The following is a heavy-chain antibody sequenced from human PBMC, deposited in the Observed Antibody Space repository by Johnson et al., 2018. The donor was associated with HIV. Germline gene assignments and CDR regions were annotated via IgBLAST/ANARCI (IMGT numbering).Heavy chain of an antibody. CDR2: ISGSGGTI. D-gene: IGHD2-2*03. CDR1: GFSFSDYY. Sequence: QVQLVESGGGVVQPGGSLRLSCTASGFSFSDYYMSWIRQAPGKGLEWVSYISGSGGTIYNADSVKGRFIISRDNAKNSLYLQMNSLRAEDTAVYYCASGYCSSTSCYGRKLLDDAFDIWGQGTMVTVSS. CDR3: ASGYCSSTSCYGRKLLDDAFDI. J-gene: IGHJ3*02. V-gene: IGHV3-11*04.